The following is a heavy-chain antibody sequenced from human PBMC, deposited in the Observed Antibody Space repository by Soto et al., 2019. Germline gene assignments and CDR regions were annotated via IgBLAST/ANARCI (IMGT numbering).Heavy chain of an antibody. D-gene: IGHD3-22*01. J-gene: IGHJ6*02. CDR2: IYPGDSDT. V-gene: IGHV5-51*01. CDR1: GYSFTSYW. Sequence: GESLKISCKGCGYSFTSYWIGWVRQMPGEGLEWLGIIYPGDSDTRYSPSFQGQVTISADKSISTAYLQWSSLKASDPAMYYCARRRDSNLYSMDVWGQGTTVTVSS. CDR3: ARRRDSNLYSMDV.